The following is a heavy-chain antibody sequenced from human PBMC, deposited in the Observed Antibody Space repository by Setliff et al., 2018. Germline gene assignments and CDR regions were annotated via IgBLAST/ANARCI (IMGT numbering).Heavy chain of an antibody. CDR1: GESFSNNY. Sequence: SETLSLTCSVYGESFSNNYWSWIRQPPGKGLEWIGTIFDNGSTFYNPSLNSRVTMSIDTSKKEFSLRLSSVTAADTAVYYCASQRLARYFESWGQG. CDR2: IFDNGST. D-gene: IGHD2-21*01. V-gene: IGHV4-59*04. CDR3: ASQRLARYFES. J-gene: IGHJ4*02.